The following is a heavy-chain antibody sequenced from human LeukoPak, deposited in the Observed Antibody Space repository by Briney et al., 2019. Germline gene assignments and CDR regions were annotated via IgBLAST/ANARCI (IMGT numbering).Heavy chain of an antibody. V-gene: IGHV3-53*01. CDR3: AREDGYCSGGNCYSYFDS. D-gene: IGHD2-15*01. CDR1: GFTVSSNY. CDR2: IYSGGST. J-gene: IGHJ4*02. Sequence: GGSLRLSCAASGFTVSSNYMSWVRQAPGKGLEWVSVIYSGGSTYYADSVKGRFTISRDNSKNTLYLQMNSLRAEDTAVYFCAREDGYCSGGNCYSYFDSWGQGTLVTVSS.